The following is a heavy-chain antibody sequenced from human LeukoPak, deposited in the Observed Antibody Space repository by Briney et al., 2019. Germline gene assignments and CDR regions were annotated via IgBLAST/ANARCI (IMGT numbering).Heavy chain of an antibody. CDR3: ARDLTQQWLVSNYFDY. CDR2: INPSGGST. V-gene: IGHV1-46*01. J-gene: IGHJ4*02. CDR1: GYTFTSYY. Sequence: ASVKVSCKASGYTFTSYYMHWVRQAPGQGLEWMGIINPSGGSTSYAQKFQGRVTMTRDMSTSAVYMELSSLRSEDTAVYYCARDLTQQWLVSNYFDYWGQGTLVTVSS. D-gene: IGHD6-19*01.